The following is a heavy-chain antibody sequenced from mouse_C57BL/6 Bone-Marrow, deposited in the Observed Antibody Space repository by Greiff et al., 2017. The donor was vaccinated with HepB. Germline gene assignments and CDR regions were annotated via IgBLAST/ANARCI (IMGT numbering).Heavy chain of an antibody. CDR3: ARRRLRLYYFDY. Sequence: VQLQQPGAELVKPGASVKMSCKASGYTFTSYWITWVKQRPGQGLEWIGDIYPGSGSTNYNEKFKSKATLTVDTSSSTAYMQLSSLTSEDSAVYYCARRRLRLYYFDYWGQGTTLTVSS. D-gene: IGHD3-2*02. V-gene: IGHV1-55*01. J-gene: IGHJ2*01. CDR1: GYTFTSYW. CDR2: IYPGSGST.